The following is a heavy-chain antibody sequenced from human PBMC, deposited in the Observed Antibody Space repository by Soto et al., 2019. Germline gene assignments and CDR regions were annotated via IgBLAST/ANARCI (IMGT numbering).Heavy chain of an antibody. V-gene: IGHV4-34*01. CDR1: GGNFSGYF. CDR3: ARDFRYFPY. J-gene: IGHJ4*02. D-gene: IGHD2-21*01. CDR2: IEHNGNN. Sequence: SETLSLTCAVYGGNFSGYFWSWVRQPPGQGLEWIGEIEHNGNNNINPSLKSRVTLSVDTSKNQNSLTLTSVTAADTAVYYCARDFRYFPYWGQGTQVTVSS.